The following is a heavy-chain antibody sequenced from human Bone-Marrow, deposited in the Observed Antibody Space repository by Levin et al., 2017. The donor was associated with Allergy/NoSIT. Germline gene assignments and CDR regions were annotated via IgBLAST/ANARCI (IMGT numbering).Heavy chain of an antibody. CDR1: GFTFSSYA. Sequence: GESLKISCAASGFTFSSYAMSWVRQAPGKGLEWVSAISGSGGSTYYADSVKGRFTISRDNSKNTLYLQMNSLRAEDTAVYYCAKAYCSSTSCSRPYYYYGMDVWGQGTTVTVSS. J-gene: IGHJ6*02. CDR3: AKAYCSSTSCSRPYYYYGMDV. CDR2: ISGSGGST. V-gene: IGHV3-23*01. D-gene: IGHD2-2*01.